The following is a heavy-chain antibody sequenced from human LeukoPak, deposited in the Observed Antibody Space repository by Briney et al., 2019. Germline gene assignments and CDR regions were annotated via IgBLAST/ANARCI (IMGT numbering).Heavy chain of an antibody. Sequence: GRSLRLSCAASGFTFSSHVFYWVRQAPGKGLEWVAFISNDGTTKYYADSVKGRFTISRDNSKNTLYLQMDSLRTEDTAVFYCARDHRRPLARSGHFDSWGQGTLVTVSS. D-gene: IGHD3-16*02. J-gene: IGHJ4*02. CDR3: ARDHRRPLARSGHFDS. CDR1: GFTFSSHV. CDR2: ISNDGTTK. V-gene: IGHV3-30*04.